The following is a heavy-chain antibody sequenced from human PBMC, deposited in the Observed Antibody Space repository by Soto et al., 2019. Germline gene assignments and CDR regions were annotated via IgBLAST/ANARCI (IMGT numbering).Heavy chain of an antibody. CDR3: ANRYCSGGSCYSGAWKKDYNWFDP. CDR2: INHSGST. J-gene: IGHJ5*02. CDR1: GGSFSGYY. D-gene: IGHD2-15*01. Sequence: SETLSLTCAVYGGSFSGYYWSWIRQPPGKGLEWIGEINHSGSTNYNPSLKSRVTISVDTSKNQFSLKLSSVTAADTAVYYCANRYCSGGSCYSGAWKKDYNWFDPWGQGTLVTVSS. V-gene: IGHV4-34*01.